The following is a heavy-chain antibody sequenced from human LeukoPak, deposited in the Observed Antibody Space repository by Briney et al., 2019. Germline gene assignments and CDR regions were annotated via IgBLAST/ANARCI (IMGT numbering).Heavy chain of an antibody. V-gene: IGHV1-24*01. D-gene: IGHD3-10*01. Sequence: VASVKVSFKVSGYTLTELSMHWVRQAPGKGLEWMGGFDPEDGETIYAQKFQGRVTMTEDTSTDTAYMELSSLRSEDTAVYYCATPVRGVPFDAFDIWGQGTMVTVSS. J-gene: IGHJ3*02. CDR1: GYTLTELS. CDR2: FDPEDGET. CDR3: ATPVRGVPFDAFDI.